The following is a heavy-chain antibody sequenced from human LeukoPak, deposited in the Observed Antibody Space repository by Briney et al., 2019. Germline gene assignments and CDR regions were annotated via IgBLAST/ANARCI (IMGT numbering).Heavy chain of an antibody. CDR1: GFTFSDYY. Sequence: GGSLRLSCAASGFTFSDYYMSWIRQAPGKGLEWVSYISSSGSGTYYADSVKGRFTISRDNAKNSLYLQMNSLRADGTAVYYCARRGVSLAFDYWGQGTLVTVSS. D-gene: IGHD3-10*01. CDR2: ISSSGSGT. J-gene: IGHJ4*02. CDR3: ARRGVSLAFDY. V-gene: IGHV3-11*01.